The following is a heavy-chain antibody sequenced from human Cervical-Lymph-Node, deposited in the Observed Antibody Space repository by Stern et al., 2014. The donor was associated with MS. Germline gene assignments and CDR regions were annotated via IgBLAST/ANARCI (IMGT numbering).Heavy chain of an antibody. CDR1: GGSISSSSYY. Sequence: QLQLQESGPGLVKPSETLSLTCTVSGGSISSSSYYWGWIRQPPGKGLEWIVSIYYSASTYYNPSLKSPVTLSASTTKNHFSLTLSSVTAADTAVYYCARHPPYSSSPNWFDPWGQGTLVTVSS. D-gene: IGHD6-6*01. V-gene: IGHV4-39*01. CDR2: IYYSAST. CDR3: ARHPPYSSSPNWFDP. J-gene: IGHJ5*02.